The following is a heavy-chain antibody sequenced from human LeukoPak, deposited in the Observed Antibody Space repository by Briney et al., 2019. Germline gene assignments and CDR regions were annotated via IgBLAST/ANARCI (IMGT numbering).Heavy chain of an antibody. D-gene: IGHD2-15*01. CDR1: GGSISSSNW. V-gene: IGHV4-4*02. Sequence: SETLSLTCAVSGGSISSSNWWSWVRQPPGKGLEWIGEIYHSGSTNYNPSLKSRVTISVDKSKNQFSLKLSSVTAADTAVYYCARVYCSGGSCYPPGFDYWGQGTLVTVSS. J-gene: IGHJ4*02. CDR3: ARVYCSGGSCYPPGFDY. CDR2: IYHSGST.